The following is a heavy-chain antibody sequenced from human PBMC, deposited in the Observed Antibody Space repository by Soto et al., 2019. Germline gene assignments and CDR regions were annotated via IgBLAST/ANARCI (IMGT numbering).Heavy chain of an antibody. Sequence: EVQLVESGGGLAQPGGSLRVSCAASGFTFSSYWMSWVRQAPGKGLEWVANIKPDGSEKYYVDSVKGRFTISRDNAENSLYLQMNSLRGEDTALYYCARQEWLISVPTATDPFDHWGQGTLVTVSS. CDR1: GFTFSSYW. D-gene: IGHD1-1*01. J-gene: IGHJ4*02. V-gene: IGHV3-7*01. CDR3: ARQEWLISVPTATDPFDH. CDR2: IKPDGSEK.